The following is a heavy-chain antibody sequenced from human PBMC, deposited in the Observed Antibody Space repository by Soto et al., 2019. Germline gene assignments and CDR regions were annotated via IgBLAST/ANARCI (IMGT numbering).Heavy chain of an antibody. J-gene: IGHJ4*02. CDR1: GGAFTDYY. CDR2: INLNGYT. V-gene: IGHV4-34*01. CDR3: ARGAWDNSAYYFFDH. Sequence: PSETLSLICAVYGGAFTDYYWTWIRQSPEKGLEWIGEINLNGYTKYSPSLQSRVTLSVDTTRKQVSLKLKSVTAADSAVYYCARGAWDNSAYYFFDHWGQGTRVTVSS. D-gene: IGHD3-22*01.